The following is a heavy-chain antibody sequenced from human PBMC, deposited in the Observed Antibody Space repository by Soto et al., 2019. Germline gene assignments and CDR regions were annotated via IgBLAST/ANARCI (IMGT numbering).Heavy chain of an antibody. D-gene: IGHD2-15*01. Sequence: DVQLWESGGGLVQPGGSLRLSCAASGFTFTSYAMSWVRQAPGKGLEWVSAISGSGAFTYYADSVKGRFTISRDISKNTLYLQMNSLRAEDTAVYYCAKPLAYCSGGSCLLFDYWGQGTLVTVSS. CDR3: AKPLAYCSGGSCLLFDY. V-gene: IGHV3-23*01. CDR1: GFTFTSYA. CDR2: ISGSGAFT. J-gene: IGHJ4*02.